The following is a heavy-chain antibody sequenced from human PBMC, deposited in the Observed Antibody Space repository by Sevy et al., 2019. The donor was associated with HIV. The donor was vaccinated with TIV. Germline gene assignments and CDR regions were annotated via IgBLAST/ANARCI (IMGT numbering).Heavy chain of an antibody. CDR1: GFSFSLYA. D-gene: IGHD3-16*01. CDR3: ARDEGGYDPLDY. Sequence: GGSLRLSCVASGFSFSLYAMSWVRQAPGKGLEWVSAISYSAEYIYYADSVKGRFTISRDNAKNSLFLQMNSLRVEDTAVYYCARDEGGYDPLDYWGQGTLVTVSS. V-gene: IGHV3-21*01. CDR2: ISYSAEYI. J-gene: IGHJ4*02.